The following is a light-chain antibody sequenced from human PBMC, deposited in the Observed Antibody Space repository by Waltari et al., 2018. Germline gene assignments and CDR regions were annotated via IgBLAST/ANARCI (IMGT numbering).Light chain of an antibody. CDR2: GAS. V-gene: IGKV1-27*01. J-gene: IGKJ2*03. CDR1: RGITNY. CDR3: QDYGSAPYS. Sequence: DIRMTQSPPSLSAFVGDRVTINCRASRGITNYLAWYQQKPGKGPELLIYGASTLQSGVPSRFSGSGSGTDFTLTISSLQPEDVGSYYCQDYGSAPYSFGPGTKVEI.